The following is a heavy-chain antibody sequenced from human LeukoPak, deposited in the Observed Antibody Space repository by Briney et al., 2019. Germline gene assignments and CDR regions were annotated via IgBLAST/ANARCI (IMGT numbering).Heavy chain of an antibody. J-gene: IGHJ4*02. Sequence: SETLSLTCAVSGGSISSGGYSWSWIRQPPGKGLEWIGYIYHSGSTYYNPSLKSRVTISVDRSKNQFSLKLSSVTAADTAVYYCARNQVDSSGYYYEGAPGGIDYWGQGTLVTVSS. CDR3: ARNQVDSSGYYYEGAPGGIDY. CDR1: GGSISSGGYS. V-gene: IGHV4-30-2*01. CDR2: IYHSGST. D-gene: IGHD3-22*01.